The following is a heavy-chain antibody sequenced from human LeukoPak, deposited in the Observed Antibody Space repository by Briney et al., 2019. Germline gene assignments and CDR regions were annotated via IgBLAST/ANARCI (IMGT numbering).Heavy chain of an antibody. D-gene: IGHD3-10*01. CDR1: GGSVRSGSYY. V-gene: IGHV4-39*01. J-gene: IGHJ4*02. Sequence: SETLSLTCTVSGGSVRSGSYYWSWIRQPPGKGREWIGSIYYSGSTYYNPSLKSRVTISVDTSKNQFSLKLSSVTAADTAVYYCARQAGYGSGSYYFDYWGQGTLVTVSS. CDR3: ARQAGYGSGSYYFDY. CDR2: IYYSGST.